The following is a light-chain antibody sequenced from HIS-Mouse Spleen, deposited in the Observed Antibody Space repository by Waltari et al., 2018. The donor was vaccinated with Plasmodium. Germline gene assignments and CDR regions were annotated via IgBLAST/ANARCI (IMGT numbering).Light chain of an antibody. CDR3: SSYTSSSTEV. V-gene: IGLV2-14*01. Sequence: QSALTQPASVSGSPGQSITISCTGTSSDVGGYNYVPWYQPHPGKAHKLMIYEVSNRPSGVSNRFSGSKSGNTASLTISGLQAEDEADYYCSSYTSSSTEVFGGGTKLTVL. J-gene: IGLJ2*01. CDR1: SSDVGGYNY. CDR2: EVS.